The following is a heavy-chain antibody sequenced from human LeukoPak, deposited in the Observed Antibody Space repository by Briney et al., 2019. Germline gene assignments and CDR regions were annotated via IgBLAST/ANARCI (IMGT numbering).Heavy chain of an antibody. Sequence: PGGSLRLFCAASGFTVSSNYMSWVRQAPGKGLEWVSVIYSVGTTYYAHSVKGRFTISRDNSKNPLYLQMNSMRAEDTAVYYCASVRGSSSWYEEAPFWDYYYYYMDVWGKGTTVTISS. CDR1: GFTVSSNY. CDR2: IYSVGTT. J-gene: IGHJ6*03. CDR3: ASVRGSSSWYEEAPFWDYYYYYMDV. V-gene: IGHV3-66*01. D-gene: IGHD6-13*01.